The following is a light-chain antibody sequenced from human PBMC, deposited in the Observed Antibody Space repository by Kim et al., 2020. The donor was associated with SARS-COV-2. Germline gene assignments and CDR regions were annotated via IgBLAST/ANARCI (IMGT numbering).Light chain of an antibody. CDR3: QQYYSYPRT. CDR2: AAS. CDR1: QGISSY. J-gene: IGKJ1*01. V-gene: IGKV1-8*01. Sequence: ASTGDRVASTCRASQGISSYLAWYQQRPGKAPKLLIYAASTLQSGVPSRFSGSGSGTDFTLTISCLQSEDFATYYCQQYYSYPRTFGQGTKVDIK.